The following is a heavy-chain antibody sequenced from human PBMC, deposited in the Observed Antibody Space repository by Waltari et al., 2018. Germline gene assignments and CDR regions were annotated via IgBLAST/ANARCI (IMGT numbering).Heavy chain of an antibody. CDR1: GFTFSSYE. CDR2: ISSSGSTI. CDR3: ARGFGMDSSSWLYYYYYGMDV. J-gene: IGHJ6*02. D-gene: IGHD6-13*01. V-gene: IGHV3-48*03. Sequence: EVQLVESGGGLVQPGGSLRLSCAASGFTFSSYELKWVRQAHGKGLEWVSYISSSGSTIYYSDSVKGRFTISRDNAKNSLYLQMNSLRAEDTAVYYCARGFGMDSSSWLYYYYYGMDVWGQGTTVTVSS.